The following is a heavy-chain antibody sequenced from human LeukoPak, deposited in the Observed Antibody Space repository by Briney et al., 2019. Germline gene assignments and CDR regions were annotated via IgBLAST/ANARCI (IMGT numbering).Heavy chain of an antibody. CDR1: GGSISSYY. J-gene: IGHJ4*02. V-gene: IGHV4-4*07. CDR3: ARDDSSGYHTTYFDY. D-gene: IGHD3-22*01. CDR2: IYTSGST. Sequence: PSETLSLTCTVSGGSISSYYWSWIRQPAGKGLEWIGRIYTSGSTNYNPSLKIRVTMSVDTSKNQFSLKLSSVTAADTAVYYCARDDSSGYHTTYFDYWGQGTLVTVSS.